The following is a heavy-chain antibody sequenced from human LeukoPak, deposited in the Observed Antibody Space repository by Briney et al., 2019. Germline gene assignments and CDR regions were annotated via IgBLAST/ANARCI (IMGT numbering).Heavy chain of an antibody. J-gene: IGHJ2*01. CDR2: INSNSGDT. V-gene: IGHV1-2*02. Sequence: ASVKISCKASGYTFTGYHMHWVRQAPGQGLEWMGWINSNSGDTNYAQKFQGRVTLTRDTSISTAYMELSRLRSEDTAVYYCAREPHYDLLTGYALGYLDLWGRGTLLTVSS. CDR1: GYTFTGYH. D-gene: IGHD3-9*01. CDR3: AREPHYDLLTGYALGYLDL.